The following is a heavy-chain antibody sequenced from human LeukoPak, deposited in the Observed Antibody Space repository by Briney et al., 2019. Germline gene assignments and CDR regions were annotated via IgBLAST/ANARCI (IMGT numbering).Heavy chain of an antibody. V-gene: IGHV3-21*01. Sequence: PGGSLRLSCAVSGFTFSSYAMSWVRQAPGKGLEWVSSISSSSSYIYYADSVKGRFTISRDNAKNSLYLQMNSLRAEDTAVYYCARGNVDTAMAADWGQGTLVTVSS. D-gene: IGHD5-18*01. J-gene: IGHJ4*02. CDR2: ISSSSSYI. CDR3: ARGNVDTAMAAD. CDR1: GFTFSSYA.